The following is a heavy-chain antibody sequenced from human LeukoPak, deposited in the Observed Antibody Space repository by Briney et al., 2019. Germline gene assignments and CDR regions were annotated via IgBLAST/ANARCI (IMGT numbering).Heavy chain of an antibody. Sequence: ASVKVSCKASGYTFTGYYMHWVRQAPGQGLEWMGWINPNSGGTNYARKFQGRVTMTRDTSISTAYMELSRLRSDDTAVYYCARDRAYYYDSSGYYSWFDPWGQGTLVTVSS. D-gene: IGHD3-22*01. CDR3: ARDRAYYYDSSGYYSWFDP. J-gene: IGHJ5*02. CDR1: GYTFTGYY. CDR2: INPNSGGT. V-gene: IGHV1-2*02.